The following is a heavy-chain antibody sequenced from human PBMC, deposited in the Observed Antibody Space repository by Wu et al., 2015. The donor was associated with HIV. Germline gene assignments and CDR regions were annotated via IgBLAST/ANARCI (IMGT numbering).Heavy chain of an antibody. Sequence: QAHLEQFGGEVKKPGSSVKVSCKASGGSFSSYAFSWVRQAPGQGLVWMGGIIPIVGTANYAQRFQGRVTITADESRRTVYMELSSLRSEDTAVYFCARDLLWGEDFWGQGNPGHRLL. CDR1: GGSFSSYA. J-gene: IGHJ4*02. V-gene: IGHV1-69*12. CDR2: IIPIVGTA. CDR3: ARDLLWGEDF. D-gene: IGHD2-21*01.